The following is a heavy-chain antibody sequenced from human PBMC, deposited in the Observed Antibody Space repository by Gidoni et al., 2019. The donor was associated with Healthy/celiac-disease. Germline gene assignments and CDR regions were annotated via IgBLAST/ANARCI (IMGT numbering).Heavy chain of an antibody. J-gene: IGHJ1*01. CDR1: GFTFSSYG. CDR2: IWYDGSNK. V-gene: IGHV3-33*01. CDR3: ARDTAIAAAGSAEYFQH. Sequence: QVQLVESGGGVVQPGRSLRLSCAASGFTFSSYGMHWVRQAPGKGLEWVAVIWYDGSNKYYADSVKGRFTISRDNSKNTLYLQMNSLRAEDTAVYYCARDTAIAAAGSAEYFQHWGQGTLVTVSS. D-gene: IGHD6-13*01.